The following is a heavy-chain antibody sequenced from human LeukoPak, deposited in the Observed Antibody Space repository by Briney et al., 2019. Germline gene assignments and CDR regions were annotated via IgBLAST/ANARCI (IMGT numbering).Heavy chain of an antibody. CDR2: IYYTGST. Sequence: SETLSLTCTVSGGSISGGSISSHHWNWMRQPPGKGLEWIGDIYYTGSTNYNPSLRRRVTISLDTSKNQFSLKLSSVTAADTAVYYCARGGNTFDYWGQGTLVTVSS. J-gene: IGHJ4*02. V-gene: IGHV4-59*08. CDR3: ARGGNTFDY. D-gene: IGHD1/OR15-1a*01. CDR1: GGSISGGSISSHH.